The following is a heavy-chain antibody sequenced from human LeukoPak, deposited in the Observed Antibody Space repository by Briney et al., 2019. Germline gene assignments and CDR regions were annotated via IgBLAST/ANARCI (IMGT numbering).Heavy chain of an antibody. Sequence: SETLSLTCAVYSGSFSGYYWSWIRQPPGKGLEWIGEINHSGSTNYNPSLKSRVTISVDTSKNQFSLKLSSVTAADTAVYYCGNSRYGDYFDYWGQGTLVTVSS. CDR2: INHSGST. D-gene: IGHD4-17*01. CDR1: SGSFSGYY. CDR3: GNSRYGDYFDY. J-gene: IGHJ4*02. V-gene: IGHV4-34*01.